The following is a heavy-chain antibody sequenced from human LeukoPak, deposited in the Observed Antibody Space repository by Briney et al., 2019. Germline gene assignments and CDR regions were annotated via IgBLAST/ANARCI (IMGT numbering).Heavy chain of an antibody. D-gene: IGHD6-13*01. CDR1: GFTFSSYG. CDR2: ISGSGGST. CDR3: AKDSISSSWYRPYYYYYMDV. V-gene: IGHV3-23*01. J-gene: IGHJ6*03. Sequence: GGSLRLSCAASGFTFSSYGMSWVRQAPGKGLEWVSAISGSGGSTYYADSVKGRFTISRDNSKNTLYLQMNSLRAEDTAVYYCAKDSISSSWYRPYYYYYMDVWGKGTTVTISS.